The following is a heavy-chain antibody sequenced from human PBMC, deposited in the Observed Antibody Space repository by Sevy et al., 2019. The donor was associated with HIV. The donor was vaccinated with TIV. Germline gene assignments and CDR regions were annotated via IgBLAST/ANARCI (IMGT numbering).Heavy chain of an antibody. CDR1: GFTFSSYG. V-gene: IGHV3-21*01. D-gene: IGHD3-16*02. CDR2: ISSDSSDR. J-gene: IGHJ4*02. CDR3: GSGYSYNLFDS. Sequence: GGSLRLSCAASGFTFSSYGMNWVRQAPGKGLEWVSSISSDSSDRYYADSVKGRCTISRDNDKTTLLLQMNSLRTEDNTEYYCGSGYSYNLFDSWGQGTLVTVTS.